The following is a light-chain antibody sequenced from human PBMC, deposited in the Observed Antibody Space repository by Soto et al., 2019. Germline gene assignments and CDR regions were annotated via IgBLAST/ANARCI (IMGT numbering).Light chain of an antibody. CDR2: GAS. Sequence: EIVMTQSPATLSVSPGERATLSCRASQSVSSNLAWYQQKPGQAPRLLIYGASTRATGIPARFSGSGSGTEFTLTISSLQSLDFSVYYCQQYNNLPGPFCGGTKVEIK. V-gene: IGKV3-15*01. CDR1: QSVSSN. J-gene: IGKJ4*01. CDR3: QQYNNLPGP.